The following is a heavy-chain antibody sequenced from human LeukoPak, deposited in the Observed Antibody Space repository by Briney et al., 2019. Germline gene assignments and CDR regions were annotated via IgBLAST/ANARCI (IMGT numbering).Heavy chain of an antibody. V-gene: IGHV3-7*01. J-gene: IGHJ4*02. CDR2: IKQDGSEK. Sequence: GGSLRLSCAASGFTFSSYWMSWVRQAPGKGLEWVANIKQDGSEKYYVDSVKGRFTISRDNAKNSLYLQMNNLRAEDTAVYYCAGDGGHGDYNYYWGQGTLVTVSS. CDR1: GFTFSSYW. D-gene: IGHD3-9*01. CDR3: AGDGGHGDYNYY.